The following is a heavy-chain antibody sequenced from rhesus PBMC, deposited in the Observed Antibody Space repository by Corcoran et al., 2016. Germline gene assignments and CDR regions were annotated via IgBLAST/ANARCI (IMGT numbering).Heavy chain of an antibody. D-gene: IGHD2-15*01. J-gene: IGHJ2*01. V-gene: IGHV2-95*01. CDR3: ARVVVVLTAPPRYFDL. Sequence: QVTLKESGPALVKPTQTLTLTCTFSGFSISTTGTGVGWIRQPPGQALEWLASIYCNDSKYYNTELKSRLTIAKDTSKNQELLTRTNMDPVDTATYYCARVVVVLTAPPRYFDLWGPGTPITISS. CDR2: IYCNDSK. CDR1: GFSISTTGTG.